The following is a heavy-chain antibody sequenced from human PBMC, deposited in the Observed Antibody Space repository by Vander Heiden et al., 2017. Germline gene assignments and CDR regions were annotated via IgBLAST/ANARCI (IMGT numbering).Heavy chain of an antibody. V-gene: IGHV3-49*03. CDR3: TRETSGIAAAVDY. D-gene: IGHD6-13*01. CDR1: GFTFGDYA. J-gene: IGHJ4*02. Sequence: ASGFTFGDYAMSWFRQAPGKGLEWVGFIRSKAYGGTTEYAAAVKGRFTISRDDSKSIAYLQMNRMKTEDTAVYYFTRETSGIAAAVDYWGQGTLVTVSS. CDR2: IRSKAYGGTT.